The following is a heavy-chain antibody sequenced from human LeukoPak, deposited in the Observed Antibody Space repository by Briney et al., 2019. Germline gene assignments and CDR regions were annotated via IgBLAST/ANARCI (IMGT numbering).Heavy chain of an antibody. J-gene: IGHJ4*02. V-gene: IGHV4-59*01. CDR2: IYYSGST. D-gene: IGHD7-27*01. Sequence: PSETLSLTCTVSGGSISSYYWSWIRQPPGKGLEWIGYIYYSGSTNYNPPLKSRVTISVDTSKNQFSLKLSSVTAADTAVYYCARGANWGSPDYWGQGTLVTVSS. CDR1: GGSISSYY. CDR3: ARGANWGSPDY.